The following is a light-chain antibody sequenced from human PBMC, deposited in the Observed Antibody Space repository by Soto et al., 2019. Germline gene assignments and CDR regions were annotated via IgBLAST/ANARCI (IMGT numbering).Light chain of an antibody. V-gene: IGKV3-20*01. Sequence: EVVIRQSPATLSVSPGEGATLSCRASQGIGDTLAWYQHKPGQTPRLLIYDTSTRETGVPDRFSGSGSGTEFTLTISRLEPEDFEVYYCQQYGSSTITFGQGTRLEIK. CDR3: QQYGSSTIT. CDR2: DTS. J-gene: IGKJ5*01. CDR1: QGIGDT.